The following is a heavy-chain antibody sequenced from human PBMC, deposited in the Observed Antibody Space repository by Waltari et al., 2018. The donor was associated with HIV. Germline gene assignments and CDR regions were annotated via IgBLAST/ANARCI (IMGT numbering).Heavy chain of an antibody. CDR2: ISSSSSTI. CDR1: GFTFSSYR. Sequence: EVQLVESGGGLVQPGGSLRLSCAASGFTFSSYRMNWGRQAPGKGLEWGSYISSSSSTIYYADSVKGRFTISRDNAKNSLYLQMNSLRAEDTAVYYCASAAGWYPCYWGQGTLVTVSS. V-gene: IGHV3-48*01. D-gene: IGHD2-15*01. CDR3: ASAAGWYPCY. J-gene: IGHJ4*02.